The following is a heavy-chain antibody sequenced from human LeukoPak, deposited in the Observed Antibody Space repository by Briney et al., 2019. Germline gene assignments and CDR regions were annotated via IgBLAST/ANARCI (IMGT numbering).Heavy chain of an antibody. Sequence: PSETLSLTCTVSGYSISSGYYWSWIRQPPGKGLEWIGEINHSGSTNYNPSLKSRVTISVDTSKNQFSLKLSSVTAADTAVYYCARGFGNYDYVWGSYRNYYYYMDVWGKGTTVTISS. V-gene: IGHV4-38-2*02. D-gene: IGHD3-16*02. CDR3: ARGFGNYDYVWGSYRNYYYYMDV. CDR1: GYSISSGYY. J-gene: IGHJ6*03. CDR2: INHSGST.